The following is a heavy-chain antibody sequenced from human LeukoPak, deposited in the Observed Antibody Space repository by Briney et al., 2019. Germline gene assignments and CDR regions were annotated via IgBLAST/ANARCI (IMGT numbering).Heavy chain of an antibody. CDR1: GGSFSGYY. J-gene: IGHJ6*03. CDR2: INHSGST. V-gene: IGHV4-34*01. Sequence: PSETLSLTCAVYGGSFSGYYWSWIRQPPGKGLEWIGEINHSGSTNYNPSLKSRVTISVDTSKNQFSLKLSSVTAADTAVYYCARAAAGSPYYYYYYMDVWGKGTTVTVSS. D-gene: IGHD6-13*01. CDR3: ARAAAGSPYYYYYYMDV.